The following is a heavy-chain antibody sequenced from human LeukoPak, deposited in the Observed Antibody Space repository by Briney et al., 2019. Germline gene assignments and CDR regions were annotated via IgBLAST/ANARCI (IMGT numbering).Heavy chain of an antibody. J-gene: IGHJ4*02. Sequence: SETLSLTCTVSGVSISSSNYYWGWIRQPPGKGLEWIVSINYSGSTYDNPSLKSRVTISVDTSKNRFSLKLSSVTAADTAVYCCSRQNWNYFQHPEEFDYWDQGTLVTVSS. D-gene: IGHD3-10*01. CDR1: GVSISSSNYY. CDR2: INYSGST. CDR3: SRQNWNYFQHPEEFDY. V-gene: IGHV4-39*01.